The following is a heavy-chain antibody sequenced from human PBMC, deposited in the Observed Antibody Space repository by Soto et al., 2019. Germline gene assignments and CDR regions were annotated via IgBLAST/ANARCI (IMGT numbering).Heavy chain of an antibody. V-gene: IGHV1-18*01. Sequence: QVQLVQSGAEVKKPGASVKVSCKASGYTFTNYGISWVRQAPGQGLEWMGWISPYNGNTNYVENCQGRVSMTTDTSTTTAYMELRSLTCDDTAMYYCARDRIQWLHDGFDIWGQGTMVTVST. D-gene: IGHD6-19*01. CDR1: GYTFTNYG. J-gene: IGHJ3*02. CDR2: ISPYNGNT. CDR3: ARDRIQWLHDGFDI.